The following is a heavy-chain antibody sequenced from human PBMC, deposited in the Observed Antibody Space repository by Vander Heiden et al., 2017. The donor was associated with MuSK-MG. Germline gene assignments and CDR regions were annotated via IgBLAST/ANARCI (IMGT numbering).Heavy chain of an antibody. J-gene: IGHJ4*02. D-gene: IGHD3-10*01. Sequence: QVQLVESGGGLVKPGGSLRLSCAASGFTFSDSCMSWIRQAPGKVLEWVSYISSSSSYTNYADSGKGRFTISRDNAKNSLYLQMNSLRAEDTAVYYCARAYYYGSGSSAPDYWGQGTLVTVSS. CDR1: GFTFSDSC. CDR3: ARAYYYGSGSSAPDY. V-gene: IGHV3-11*05. CDR2: ISSSSSYT.